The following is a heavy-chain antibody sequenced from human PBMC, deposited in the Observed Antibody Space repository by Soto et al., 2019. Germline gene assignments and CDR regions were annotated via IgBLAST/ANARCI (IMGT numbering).Heavy chain of an antibody. CDR3: SRSLDY. V-gene: IGHV3-7*01. J-gene: IGHJ4*02. CDR1: GFTFSSFW. CDR2: INPDGSEK. Sequence: LTLSCAGSGFTFSSFWMDWVRQAPGKGLEWVANINPDGSEKQYVDSVKNRFTISRDNAKNSLYLQMSSVTAEESALYYCSRSLDYWGQGTRVTVSS.